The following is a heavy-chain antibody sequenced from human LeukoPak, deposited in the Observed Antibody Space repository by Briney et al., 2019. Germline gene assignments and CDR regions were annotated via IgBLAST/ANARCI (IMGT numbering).Heavy chain of an antibody. J-gene: IGHJ4*02. V-gene: IGHV4-59*01. CDR2: IYYSGST. D-gene: IGHD6-6*01. Sequence: SETLSLTCTVSGGSINNYYWSWIRQPPGKGLEWIGYIYYSGSTNYNPSLKSRVTISVDTSKNQFSLKLSSVTAADTAVYYCARDIAARGVFDYWGQGTLVTVSS. CDR1: GGSINNYY. CDR3: ARDIAARGVFDY.